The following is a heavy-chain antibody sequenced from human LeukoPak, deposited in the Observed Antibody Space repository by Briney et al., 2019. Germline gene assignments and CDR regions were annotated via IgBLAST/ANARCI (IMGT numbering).Heavy chain of an antibody. V-gene: IGHV4-61*01. CDR1: GGSVSSDSYY. CDR2: IYYSGTT. CDR3: ARAASLDY. D-gene: IGHD2-2*01. Sequence: PSETLSLTCTVSGGSVSSDSYYWNWIRQSPGKGLEWIGYIYYSGTTNYNPSLKSRVTISLGMSSNQFSLRLDSVTAADTAVYYCARAASLDYWGQGILDTVSS. J-gene: IGHJ4*02.